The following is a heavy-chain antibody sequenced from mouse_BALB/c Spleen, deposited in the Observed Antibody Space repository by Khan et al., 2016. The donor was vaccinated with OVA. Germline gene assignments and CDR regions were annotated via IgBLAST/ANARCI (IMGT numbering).Heavy chain of an antibody. CDR3: SRTDYYGSSYCFDY. CDR2: IDPYNGGA. CDR1: GYSFTDYN. D-gene: IGHD1-1*01. J-gene: IGHJ2*01. Sequence: EVQLQESGPELVKPGASVKVSCKASGYSFTDYNMFWVKQSHGKSLEWIGYIDPYNGGASYNQKFKGKATLSVDKSSSTAFMHLNSLTSEVSAVFYCSRTDYYGSSYCFDYWGQGTTLTVSS. V-gene: IGHV1S135*01.